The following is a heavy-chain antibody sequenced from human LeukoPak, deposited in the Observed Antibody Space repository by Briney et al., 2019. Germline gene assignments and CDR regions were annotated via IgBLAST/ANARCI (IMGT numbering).Heavy chain of an antibody. V-gene: IGHV3-20*04. J-gene: IGHJ3*02. D-gene: IGHD3-22*01. Sequence: GGSLRLSCAASGFTFDDYGMSWVCQAPGKGLEWVSGINWNGGSTGYADSVKGRFTISRDNAKNSLYLQMNSLRAEDTALYYCARSSITMIVVVIHTDAFDIWGQGTMVTVSS. CDR3: ARSSITMIVVVIHTDAFDI. CDR2: INWNGGST. CDR1: GFTFDDYG.